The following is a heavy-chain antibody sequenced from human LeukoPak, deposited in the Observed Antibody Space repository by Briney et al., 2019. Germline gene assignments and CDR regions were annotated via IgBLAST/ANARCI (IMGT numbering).Heavy chain of an antibody. D-gene: IGHD2-2*01. CDR3: ARSLDIVVVPAATGWFDP. J-gene: IGHJ5*02. V-gene: IGHV6-1*01. CDR2: TYYRSKWYN. CDR1: GDSVSSNSAA. Sequence: SQTLSLTCAISGDSVSSNSAAWNRIRQSPSRGLEWLGRTYYRSKWYNDYAVSVKSRITINPDTSKNQFSLQLNSVTPEDTAVYYCARSLDIVVVPAATGWFDPWGQGTLVTVSS.